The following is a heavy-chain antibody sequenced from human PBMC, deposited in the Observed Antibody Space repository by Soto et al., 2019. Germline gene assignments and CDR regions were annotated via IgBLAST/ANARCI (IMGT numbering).Heavy chain of an antibody. CDR2: IYHSGST. D-gene: IGHD2-8*01. CDR1: GGSISSSNW. J-gene: IGHJ4*02. Sequence: QVQLQESGPGLVKPSGTLSLTCAVSGGSISSSNWWSWVRQPPGKGLEWIGEIYHSGSTNYNPSLKSRVTISVDKSKNQFSLKLSSVTAADTAVYYCARVRGYCTNGVCYTAAFADYWGQGTLVTVSS. CDR3: ARVRGYCTNGVCYTAAFADY. V-gene: IGHV4-4*02.